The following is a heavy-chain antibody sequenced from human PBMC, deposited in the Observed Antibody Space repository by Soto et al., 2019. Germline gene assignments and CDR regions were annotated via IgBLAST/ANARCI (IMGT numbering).Heavy chain of an antibody. CDR2: IIPIFGTA. Sequence: ASVKVSCKASGGTFSSYAISWVRQAPGQGLEWMGGIIPIFGTANYAQKFQGRVTINADKSTSTAYMELSSLRSEDTAVYYCARAVIRIAAAGYYYYGMDVWGQGTTVTVSS. J-gene: IGHJ6*02. V-gene: IGHV1-69*06. D-gene: IGHD6-13*01. CDR1: GGTFSSYA. CDR3: ARAVIRIAAAGYYYYGMDV.